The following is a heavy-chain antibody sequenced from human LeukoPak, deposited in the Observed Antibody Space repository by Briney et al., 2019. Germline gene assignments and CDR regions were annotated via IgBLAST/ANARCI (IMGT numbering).Heavy chain of an antibody. CDR1: GGLITSTTSF. J-gene: IGHJ3*02. V-gene: IGHV4-39*01. CDR2: IYYSGNS. CDR3: ARQMMVKLTTSRRRDAFDI. Sequence: SDTLSLMCTVSGGLITSTTSFWASVRQSPARGLEWIANIYYSGNSFYGASLKSQVTISVDTSKSPFSLNLTSVKAADTAGYCCARQMMVKLTTSRRRDAFDIWGQGTRVTVSS. D-gene: IGHD3-22*01.